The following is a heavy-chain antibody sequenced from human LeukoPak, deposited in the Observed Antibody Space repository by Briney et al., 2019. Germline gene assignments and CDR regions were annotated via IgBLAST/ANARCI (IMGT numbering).Heavy chain of an antibody. CDR2: IIPIFGTA. CDR3: ARDRYYDSSGYFEGLFDY. J-gene: IGHJ4*02. V-gene: IGHV1-69*06. CDR1: GGTFSSYA. D-gene: IGHD3-22*01. Sequence: SVKVSCKASGGTFSSYAISWVRQAPGHGLEWMGGIIPIFGTANYAQKFQGRVTITADKSTSTAYMELSSLRSEDTAVYYCARDRYYDSSGYFEGLFDYWGQGTLVTVPS.